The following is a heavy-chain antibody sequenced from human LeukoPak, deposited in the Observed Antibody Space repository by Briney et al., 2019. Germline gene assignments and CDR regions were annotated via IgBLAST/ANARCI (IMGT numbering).Heavy chain of an antibody. J-gene: IGHJ4*02. D-gene: IGHD3-16*01. CDR2: INPSGGST. CDR3: ARDLRRLRPDY. V-gene: IGHV1-46*01. CDR1: GYTFTIYY. Sequence: GASVNVSCKASGYTFTIYYMHWVRQAPGQGLEWMGIINPSGGSTSYAQKFQGRVTMTRDTSTSSVYMELSSLRSEDTAVYYCARDLRRLRPDYWGQGTLVTVSS.